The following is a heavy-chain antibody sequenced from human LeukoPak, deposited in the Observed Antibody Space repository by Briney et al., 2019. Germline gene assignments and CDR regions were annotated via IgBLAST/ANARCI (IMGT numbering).Heavy chain of an antibody. CDR1: GGSISSYY. V-gene: IGHV4-59*01. J-gene: IGHJ4*02. CDR2: IYYSGST. Sequence: SETLSLTCTVSGGSISSYYWSWIRQPPGKGLEWIGYIYYSGSTNYNPSLKSRVTIPVDTSKNQFSLKLSSVTAADTAVYYCARDKKGLFDYWGQGTLVTVSS. CDR3: ARDKKGLFDY.